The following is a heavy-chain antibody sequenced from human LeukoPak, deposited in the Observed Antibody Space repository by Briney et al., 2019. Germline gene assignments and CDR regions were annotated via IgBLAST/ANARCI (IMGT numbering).Heavy chain of an antibody. CDR1: GGSISISYY. CDR3: AVCSSSWLFDY. V-gene: IGHV4-39*01. J-gene: IGHJ4*02. CDR2: ISYSGST. D-gene: IGHD6-13*01. Sequence: PSETLSLTCTVSGGSISISYYWGWIRQPPGKGLEWIGSISYSGSTYYNPSLKSRVTISVDTSKNQFSLKLSSVTAADTAVYYCAVCSSSWLFDYWGQGTLVTVSS.